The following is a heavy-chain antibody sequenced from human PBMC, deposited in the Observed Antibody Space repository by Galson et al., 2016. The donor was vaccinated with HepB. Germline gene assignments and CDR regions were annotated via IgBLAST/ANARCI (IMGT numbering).Heavy chain of an antibody. Sequence: SLRLSCAASGFTFDDYTMHWVRQAPGKGLEWVALISWDGRSPDYADSVRGRFTISRDNRQNLLYLQMNDLTSEDTALYYCGKDWGSPRESSGKGMDVWGQGTAVIVS. V-gene: IGHV3-43*01. CDR2: ISWDGRSP. D-gene: IGHD3-10*01. J-gene: IGHJ6*02. CDR3: GKDWGSPRESSGKGMDV. CDR1: GFTFDDYT.